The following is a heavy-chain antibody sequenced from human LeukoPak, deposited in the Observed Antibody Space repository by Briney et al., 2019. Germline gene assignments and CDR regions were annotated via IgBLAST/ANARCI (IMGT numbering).Heavy chain of an antibody. D-gene: IGHD5-12*01. CDR2: ISSSSYI. J-gene: IGHJ5*02. CDR1: GGSISSSSYY. V-gene: IGHV3-69-1*01. Sequence: PSETLSLTCTVSGGSISSSSYYWGWVRQAPGKGLEWVSSISSSSYIYYADSVKGRFTISRDNAKNSLYLQMNSLRAEDTAVYYCARDGDSGYDFDWFDPWGQGTLVTVSS. CDR3: ARDGDSGYDFDWFDP.